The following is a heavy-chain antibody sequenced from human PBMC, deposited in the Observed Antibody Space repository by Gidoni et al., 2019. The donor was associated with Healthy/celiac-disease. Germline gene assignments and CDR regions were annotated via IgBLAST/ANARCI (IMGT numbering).Heavy chain of an antibody. V-gene: IGHV3-23*01. CDR3: AKDLLPYYYDSSGYYQADY. Sequence: EVQLLESVGVLVQPGGSLRLSCAAPGFTFCSSAMSWVRQAPGKGLEWVSAISGSGGSTYYADSVKGRFTISRDNSKNTLYLQMNSLRAEDTAVYYCAKDLLPYYYDSSGYYQADYWGQGTLVTVSS. CDR2: ISGSGGST. CDR1: GFTFCSSA. J-gene: IGHJ4*02. D-gene: IGHD3-22*01.